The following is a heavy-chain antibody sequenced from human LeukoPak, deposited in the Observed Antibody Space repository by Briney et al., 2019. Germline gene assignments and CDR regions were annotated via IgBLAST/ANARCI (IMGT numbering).Heavy chain of an antibody. CDR2: ISGSGGST. D-gene: IGHD2-15*01. CDR3: AKDISYCSGGSCYPLIQFDY. CDR1: GFTFSTYA. V-gene: IGHV3-23*01. J-gene: IGHJ4*02. Sequence: GGSLRLSCAASGFTFSTYAMSGVRQAPGKGLEWVSAISGSGGSTYYADSVKGRFTISRDNSKNTLYLQMNGLRAEDTAVYYCAKDISYCSGGSCYPLIQFDYWGQGTLVTVSS.